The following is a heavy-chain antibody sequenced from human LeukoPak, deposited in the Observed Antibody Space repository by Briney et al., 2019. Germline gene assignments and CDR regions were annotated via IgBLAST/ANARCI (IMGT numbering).Heavy chain of an antibody. CDR1: GGSFSGYY. J-gene: IGHJ4*02. Sequence: ASETLSLTCAVYGGSFSGYYWSWIRQPPGKGLEWIGEINHSGSTNYNPSLKSRVTISVDTSKNQFSLKLSSVTAADTAVYYCARGPLAADWGQGTLVTVSS. V-gene: IGHV4-34*01. D-gene: IGHD6-25*01. CDR3: ARGPLAAD. CDR2: INHSGST.